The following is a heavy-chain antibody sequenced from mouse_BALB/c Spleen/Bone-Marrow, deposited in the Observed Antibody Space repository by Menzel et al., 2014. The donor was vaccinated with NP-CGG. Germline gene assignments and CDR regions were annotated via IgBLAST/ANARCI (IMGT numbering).Heavy chain of an antibody. CDR2: INPSNDGA. J-gene: IGHJ2*01. CDR1: GYTFTSYW. Sequence: QLQLLQSGAELVKPGASVKLSCKASGYTFTSYWMHWVQLRPGQGFEWSGEINPSNDGANYNEKFKRKDTLTVDKSSSTAYMQLSSRTSEVSAVIDCSLALSFGYSGQVATLTVTS. V-gene: IGHV1S16*01. CDR3: SLALSFGY.